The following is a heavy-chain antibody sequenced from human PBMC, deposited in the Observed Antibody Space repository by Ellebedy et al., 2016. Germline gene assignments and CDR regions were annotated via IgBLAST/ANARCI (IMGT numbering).Heavy chain of an antibody. D-gene: IGHD5-18*01. Sequence: SETLSLXXTVSGGSINSGSYYWSWIRQPAGKGLEWIGRIYTSGSTNYNPSLKSRVTMSVDTSKNQFSLKLSSVTAADTAVYYCAREGGFRYSYGPKAGYYYYMDVWGKGTTVTVSS. J-gene: IGHJ6*03. CDR2: IYTSGST. CDR3: AREGGFRYSYGPKAGYYYYMDV. CDR1: GGSINSGSYY. V-gene: IGHV4-61*02.